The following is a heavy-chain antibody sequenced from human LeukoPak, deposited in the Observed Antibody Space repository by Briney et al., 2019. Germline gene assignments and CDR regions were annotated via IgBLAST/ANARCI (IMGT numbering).Heavy chain of an antibody. CDR3: TTVSHFYL. V-gene: IGHV3-15*01. CDR1: GFTFSNAW. Sequence: PGGSLRLSCATSGFTFSNAWLSWVRQAPGKGLEWVGRIKSDGTTDYAAPVKGRFTISRDASKATLYLQMNSLKTEDTAIYYCTTVSHFYLGGQGTLVTVSS. CDR2: IKSDGTT. J-gene: IGHJ4*02. D-gene: IGHD2/OR15-2a*01.